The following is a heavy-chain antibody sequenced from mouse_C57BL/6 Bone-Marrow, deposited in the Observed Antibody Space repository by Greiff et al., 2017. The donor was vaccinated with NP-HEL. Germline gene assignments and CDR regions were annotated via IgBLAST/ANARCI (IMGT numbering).Heavy chain of an antibody. D-gene: IGHD1-1*01. CDR3: ASYYYGSSYDWYFDV. CDR1: GIDFSRYW. Sequence: EVMLVESGGGLVQPGGSLKLSCAASGIDFSRYWMSWVRRAPGKGLEWIGEINPDSSTINYAPSLKDKFIISRDNAKNTLYLQMSKVRSEDTALYYCASYYYGSSYDWYFDVWGTGTTVTVSS. CDR2: INPDSSTI. V-gene: IGHV4-1*01. J-gene: IGHJ1*03.